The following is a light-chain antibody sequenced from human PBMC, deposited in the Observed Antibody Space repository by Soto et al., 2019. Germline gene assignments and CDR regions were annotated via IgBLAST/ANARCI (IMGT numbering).Light chain of an antibody. Sequence: DIQMTQSPSTLSASVGDRVTITCRASQSISGWLAWYQQKPGKAPNLLIYDVSILESGVPSRFSGSGSATEFTLTISSLQPDDFATYYCQQYNFFPYTVGQGTRLESK. J-gene: IGKJ2*01. CDR1: QSISGW. V-gene: IGKV1-5*01. CDR3: QQYNFFPYT. CDR2: DVS.